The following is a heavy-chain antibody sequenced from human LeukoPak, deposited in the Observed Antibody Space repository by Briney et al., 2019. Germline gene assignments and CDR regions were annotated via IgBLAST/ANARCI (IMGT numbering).Heavy chain of an antibody. CDR1: GYTFTGYY. CDR3: ARGGALGTPDYYYYGLDV. V-gene: IGHV1-2*02. Sequence: EASVKVSCKASGYTFTGYYMHWVRQAPGQGLEWMGWINPNSGGTNYAQKFLGRVTMTRDTSISTAYMELNSLRSDDTAVYYCARGGALGTPDYYYYGLDVWGQGTTVTVSS. CDR2: INPNSGGT. D-gene: IGHD7-27*01. J-gene: IGHJ6*02.